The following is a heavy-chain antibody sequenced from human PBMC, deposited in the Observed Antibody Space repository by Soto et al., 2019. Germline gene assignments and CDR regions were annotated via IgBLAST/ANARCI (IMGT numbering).Heavy chain of an antibody. D-gene: IGHD4-4*01. Sequence: GGSLRLSCAATGFAFSNYAMTWVRQAPGKGLECISAITDSGGNSIYAGSVRGRFTMSRDNSKNIVYLQMNSLRVEDTARYFCAKGSLQWCSPRGPCYPLDLWGQGVPVTV. CDR2: ITDSGGNS. CDR3: AKGSLQWCSPRGPCYPLDL. CDR1: GFAFSNYA. V-gene: IGHV3-23*01. J-gene: IGHJ5*02.